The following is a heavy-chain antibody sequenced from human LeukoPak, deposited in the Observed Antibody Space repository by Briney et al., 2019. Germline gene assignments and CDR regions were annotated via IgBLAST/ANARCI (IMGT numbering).Heavy chain of an antibody. CDR2: INHSGST. V-gene: IGHV4-34*01. D-gene: IGHD3-3*01. CDR3: ARNPRGYDFWSGYYTGGSRFDP. Sequence: SETLSLTCAVYGGSFSGYYWSWIRQPPGKGLEWIGEINHSGSTNYNPSLKSRVTISVDTSKNQFSLKLSSVTAADTAVYYCARNPRGYDFWSGYYTGGSRFDPWGQGTLVTVSS. J-gene: IGHJ5*02. CDR1: GGSFSGYY.